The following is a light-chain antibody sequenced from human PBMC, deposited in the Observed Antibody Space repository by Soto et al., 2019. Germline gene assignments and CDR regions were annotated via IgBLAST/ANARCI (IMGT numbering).Light chain of an antibody. CDR1: QIISTY. V-gene: IGKV1-39*01. CDR3: QQSYTSPPWT. J-gene: IGKJ1*01. CDR2: RAS. Sequence: DIQMTQSPSSLSASVGDRVTISCRASQIISTYLHWYQQKPGTAPRLLISRASSVKSGVPPRFSGSGSGRDFTLTISSLRPEDIATDFCQQSYTSPPWTFGQGTKVEVK.